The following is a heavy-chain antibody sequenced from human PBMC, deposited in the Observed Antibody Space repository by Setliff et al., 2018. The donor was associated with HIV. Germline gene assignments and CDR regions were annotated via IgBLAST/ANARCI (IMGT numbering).Heavy chain of an antibody. D-gene: IGHD3-22*01. CDR2: IYYSGST. Sequence: PSETLSLTCTVSGGSISSGSYYWNWIRQPAGKGLEWIGRIYYSGSTYYNPSLKSRVTISVDTSKNLFSLRLSSVTASDTAVYYCARQAIFGYYDSSGYLDYWGQGTLVTVSS. CDR1: GGSISSGSYY. V-gene: IGHV4-61*02. J-gene: IGHJ4*02. CDR3: ARQAIFGYYDSSGYLDY.